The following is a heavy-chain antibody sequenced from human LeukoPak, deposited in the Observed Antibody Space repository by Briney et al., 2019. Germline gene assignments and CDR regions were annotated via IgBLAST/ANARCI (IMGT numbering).Heavy chain of an antibody. V-gene: IGHV4-30-4*08. D-gene: IGHD1-26*01. J-gene: IGHJ5*02. CDR1: GGSISSGDYY. CDR3: AHYSGSYLSWFDP. Sequence: SQTLYLTCTVSGGSISSGDYYWSWIRQPPGKGLEWIGYIYYSGSTYYNPSLKSRVTISVDTSKNQFSLKLSSVTAADTAVYYCAHYSGSYLSWFDPWGQGTLVTVSS. CDR2: IYYSGST.